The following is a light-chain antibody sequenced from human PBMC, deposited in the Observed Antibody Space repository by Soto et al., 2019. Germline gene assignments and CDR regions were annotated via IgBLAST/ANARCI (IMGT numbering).Light chain of an antibody. CDR1: QSISTG. CDR2: KAS. V-gene: IGKV1-5*03. Sequence: DIQMTQSPSTLSASVGDRFTITCRASQSISTGLDWYQHKPGKAPNLLSYKASSLESGVPSRFSGSGSATEFPLTVRSQQPDDFATYYCPQYDSYPLTFGGGSKVEIK. CDR3: PQYDSYPLT. J-gene: IGKJ4*01.